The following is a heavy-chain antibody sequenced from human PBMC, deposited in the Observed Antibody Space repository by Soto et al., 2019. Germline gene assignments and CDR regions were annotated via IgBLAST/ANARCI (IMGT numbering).Heavy chain of an antibody. Sequence: PGGSLRLSCTTSGFTFDNIAMRWVRQAPGRGLEWVTAISGGGGGTYYADSVKGRFIISRDNSKNTVYLQVNGLRPDDTAVYYCAKDVHYDRSGGFDHWGHGTLVTVSS. V-gene: IGHV3-23*01. CDR2: ISGGGGGT. CDR1: GFTFDNIA. J-gene: IGHJ4*03. CDR3: AKDVHYDRSGGFDH. D-gene: IGHD3-22*01.